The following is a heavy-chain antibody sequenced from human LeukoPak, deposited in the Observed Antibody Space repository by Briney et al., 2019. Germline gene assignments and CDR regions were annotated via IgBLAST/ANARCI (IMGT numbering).Heavy chain of an antibody. J-gene: IGHJ6*04. CDR2: IYYGGST. V-gene: IGHV4-31*03. Sequence: SETLFLTCTVSGGSISSGGYYWSWIRQHPGKGLEWIGYIYYGGSTYYNPSLKSRVTISVDTSKNQFSLKLSSVTAADTAVYYCARDYGSGSYKDYYYGMDVWGKGTTVTVSS. CDR1: GGSISSGGYY. D-gene: IGHD3-10*01. CDR3: ARDYGSGSYKDYYYGMDV.